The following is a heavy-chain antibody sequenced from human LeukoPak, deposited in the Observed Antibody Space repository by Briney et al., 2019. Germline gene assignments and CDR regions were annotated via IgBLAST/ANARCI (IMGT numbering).Heavy chain of an antibody. V-gene: IGHV3-21*01. J-gene: IGHJ4*02. CDR1: GFAFSSYS. CDR3: ASLTMVRGVRRYY. Sequence: GGSLRLSCAASGFAFSSYSMNWVRQAPGKGLEWVSSISSSSSYIYYADSVKGRFTISRDNAKNSLYLQMNSLRAEDTAVYYCASLTMVRGVRRYYWGQGTLVTVSS. CDR2: ISSSSSYI. D-gene: IGHD3-10*01.